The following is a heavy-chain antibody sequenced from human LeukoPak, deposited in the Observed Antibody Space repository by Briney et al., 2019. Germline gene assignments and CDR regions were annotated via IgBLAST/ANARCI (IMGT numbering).Heavy chain of an antibody. Sequence: SETLSLTCTVSGDSISSYHWSWIRQPPGKGLEWIGYISYSGGPNYNPSLKSRVTISVDKSNNQFSLNLSSVTAADTAVYYCAKSNAWDWFDPWGQGTLVTVSS. V-gene: IGHV4-59*12. CDR3: AKSNAWDWFDP. J-gene: IGHJ5*02. D-gene: IGHD4-11*01. CDR1: GDSISSYH. CDR2: ISYSGGP.